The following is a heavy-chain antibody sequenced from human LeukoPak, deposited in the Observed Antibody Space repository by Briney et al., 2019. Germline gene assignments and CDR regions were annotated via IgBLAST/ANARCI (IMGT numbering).Heavy chain of an antibody. Sequence: GGALRLSCAASGFTFSSYWMHWVRQAPGKGLVWVARINTDGSSTSYADSVKGRFTISRDNAENTLYLQMNGLRAEDTAVYYCVKGRSSDYGVTDYWGQGTLVTVSS. CDR2: INTDGSST. J-gene: IGHJ4*02. V-gene: IGHV3-74*01. CDR1: GFTFSSYW. CDR3: VKGRSSDYGVTDY. D-gene: IGHD4-17*01.